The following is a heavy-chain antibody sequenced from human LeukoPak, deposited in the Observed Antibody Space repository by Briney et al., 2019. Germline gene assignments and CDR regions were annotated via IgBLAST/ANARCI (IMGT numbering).Heavy chain of an antibody. CDR3: ARARKDY. CDR1: GFTFSSYA. V-gene: IGHV3-30*04. J-gene: IGHJ4*02. Sequence: PGGSLRLSCAASGFTFSSYAMHWVRQAPGKGLEWVAVISYDGSNKYYADSVKGRFTISRDNSKNTLYLQMNSLRAEDTAVYYCARARKDYWGQGTLVTVSS. CDR2: ISYDGSNK.